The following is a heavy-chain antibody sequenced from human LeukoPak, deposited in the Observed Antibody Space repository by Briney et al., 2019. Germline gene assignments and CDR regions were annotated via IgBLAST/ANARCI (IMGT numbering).Heavy chain of an antibody. Sequence: GASVKVSCKASGYTFTSYGISWVRQAPGQGLEWMGWISAYNGNTNYAQKLQGRVTMTTDTSTSTAYMELRSLRSDDTAVYYCARMGYYYDSSGYYIAENWLDPWGQGTLVTVSS. CDR1: GYTFTSYG. V-gene: IGHV1-18*01. D-gene: IGHD3-22*01. CDR2: ISAYNGNT. J-gene: IGHJ5*02. CDR3: ARMGYYYDSSGYYIAENWLDP.